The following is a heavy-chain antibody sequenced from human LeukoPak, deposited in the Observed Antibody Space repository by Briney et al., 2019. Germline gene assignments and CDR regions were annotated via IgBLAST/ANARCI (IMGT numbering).Heavy chain of an antibody. D-gene: IGHD3-22*01. Sequence: ASVKVSCKAPGGTFSSYAISWVRQAPGQGLEWMGGIIPIFGTANYAQKFQGRVTITADKSTSTAYMELSSLKSEDTAVYYCWVVVSGNFDYWGQGTLVTVSS. CDR3: WVVVSGNFDY. CDR2: IIPIFGTA. V-gene: IGHV1-69*06. J-gene: IGHJ4*02. CDR1: GGTFSSYA.